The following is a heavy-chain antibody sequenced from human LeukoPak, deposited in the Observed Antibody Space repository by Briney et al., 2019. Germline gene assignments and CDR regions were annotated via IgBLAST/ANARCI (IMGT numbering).Heavy chain of an antibody. V-gene: IGHV4-59*01. CDR1: GGSISSYY. CDR2: IFYTGST. Sequence: SETLSLTCTVSGGSISSYYWSWIRQPPGKGLDWIGYIFYTGSTNYNPSLKSRVTISLDTSKNQFSLKLRSVTAADTAVYYCARDLTASGWSDSWGQGTLVTVSS. J-gene: IGHJ5*01. D-gene: IGHD6-19*01. CDR3: ARDLTASGWSDS.